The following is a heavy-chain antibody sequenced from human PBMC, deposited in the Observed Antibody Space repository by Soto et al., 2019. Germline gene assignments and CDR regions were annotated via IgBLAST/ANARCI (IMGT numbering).Heavy chain of an antibody. V-gene: IGHV3-48*03. J-gene: IGHJ4*02. CDR2: ISSSGSTI. Sequence: EVQLLESGGGLVQPGGSLRLSCAASGFTFSSYAMSWVRQAPGKGLEWVSAISSSGSTIYYADSVKGRFTISRDNAKNSLYLQMNSLRAEDTAVYYCARGRRAAVDYWGQGTLVTVSS. D-gene: IGHD2-15*01. CDR3: ARGRRAAVDY. CDR1: GFTFSSYA.